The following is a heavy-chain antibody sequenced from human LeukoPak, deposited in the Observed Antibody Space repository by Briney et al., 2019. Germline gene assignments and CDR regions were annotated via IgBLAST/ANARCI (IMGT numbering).Heavy chain of an antibody. CDR2: IRSSSRTI. Sequence: GGSLRLSCAASGFTFSSYSMNWVRQAPGKGLEWVSYIRSSSRTIYYADSVKGRFTISRDNSKNTLYLQMNSLRAEDTAVYYCAKWFGELSPSLDYWGQGTLVTVSS. J-gene: IGHJ4*02. CDR3: AKWFGELSPSLDY. V-gene: IGHV3-48*01. CDR1: GFTFSSYS. D-gene: IGHD3-10*01.